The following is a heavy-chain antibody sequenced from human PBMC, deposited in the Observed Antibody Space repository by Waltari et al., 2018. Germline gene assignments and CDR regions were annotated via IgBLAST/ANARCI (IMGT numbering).Heavy chain of an antibody. CDR1: GGSFSGYY. V-gene: IGHV4-34*01. D-gene: IGHD3-3*01. CDR2: INHSGST. Sequence: QVQLQQWGAGLLKPSETLSLTCAVYGGSFSGYYWSWIRKPPGKGLEWIGEINHSGSTNYNPSLKSRVTISVDTSKNQFSLKLSSVTAADTAVYYCARGNSDFWSDIVGFDPWGQGTLVTVSS. CDR3: ARGNSDFWSDIVGFDP. J-gene: IGHJ5*02.